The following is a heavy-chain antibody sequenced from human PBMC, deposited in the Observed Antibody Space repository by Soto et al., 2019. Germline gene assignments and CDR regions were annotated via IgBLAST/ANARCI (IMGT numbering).Heavy chain of an antibody. D-gene: IGHD7-27*01. Sequence: WSLGLSCAVARFTFRSDWISCALLGSGKWLVWVSRINADVSTTNYADSVQGRFTISRDNAKNTLYLQMDSLRAEDTAVYYCVNGGQTGAHMYHFDPWGQGTLVTVSS. CDR2: INADVSTT. J-gene: IGHJ5*02. CDR1: RFTFRSDW. CDR3: VNGGQTGAHMYHFDP. V-gene: IGHV3-74*01.